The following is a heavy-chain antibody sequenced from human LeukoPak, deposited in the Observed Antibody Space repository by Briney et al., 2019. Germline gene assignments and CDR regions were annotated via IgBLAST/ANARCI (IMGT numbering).Heavy chain of an antibody. V-gene: IGHV3-74*01. CDR1: GFTFSSYW. CDR2: INSEGSST. Sequence: PGGSLRLSCAASGFTFSSYWMPWVRQAPGKGLVWVSRINSEGSSTSYADSVKGRFTISRDNAKNTLYLQMNSLRAEDTAVYYCARGGFIRFLEWSSPYYFHYWGQGTLVTVSS. CDR3: ARGGFIRFLEWSSPYYFHY. D-gene: IGHD3-3*01. J-gene: IGHJ4*02.